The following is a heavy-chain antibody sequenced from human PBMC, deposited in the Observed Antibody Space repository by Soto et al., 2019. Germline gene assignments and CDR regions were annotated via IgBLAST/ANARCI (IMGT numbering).Heavy chain of an antibody. V-gene: IGHV1-69*06. D-gene: IGHD1-1*01. J-gene: IGHJ5*02. CDR2: IIPMFGTT. Sequence: QVQLLQSGPEVKKPGSSVKVSCKASGGILTNYVINWVRQAPGQGLEWMGGIIPMFGTTNYAQSFQGRVTITADTSTSTSYMELCSLKSEDTSVYFCARDVGTKPGGPWGQGTLVIVSS. CDR3: ARDVGTKPGGP. CDR1: GGILTNYV.